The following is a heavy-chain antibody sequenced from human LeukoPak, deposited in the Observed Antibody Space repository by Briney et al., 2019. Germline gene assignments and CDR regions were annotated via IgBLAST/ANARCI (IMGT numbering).Heavy chain of an antibody. CDR2: ISAYNGNI. CDR1: GYTFTSYG. D-gene: IGHD3-3*01. J-gene: IGHJ6*02. Sequence: ASVKVSCKASGYTFTSYGISWVRQAPGQGLEWMGWISAYNGNINYAQKLQGRVTMTTDTSTSTAYMELRSLRSDDTAVYYCARDRYDFWSGYYYYYGMDVWGQGTTVTVSS. V-gene: IGHV1-18*01. CDR3: ARDRYDFWSGYYYYYGMDV.